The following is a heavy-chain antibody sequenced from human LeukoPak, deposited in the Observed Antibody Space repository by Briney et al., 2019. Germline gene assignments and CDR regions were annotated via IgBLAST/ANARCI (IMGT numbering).Heavy chain of an antibody. V-gene: IGHV5-51*01. J-gene: IGHJ4*02. D-gene: IGHD3-10*01. CDR2: IYPGDSDT. CDR1: GYSFSSYW. CDR3: ARTNDYGSGNFFDY. Sequence: GESLKISSKGSGYSFSSYWIACVRQMPGKGLEWMGIIYPGDSDTTYSPSFQGPVTISADKSINTAYLQWSSLKASDTAIYYCARTNDYGSGNFFDYWGQGTLVTVSS.